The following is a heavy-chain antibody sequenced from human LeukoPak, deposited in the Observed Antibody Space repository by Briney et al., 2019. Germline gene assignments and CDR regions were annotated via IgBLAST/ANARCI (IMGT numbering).Heavy chain of an antibody. CDR2: IRSKGFGGTT. V-gene: IGHV3-49*03. D-gene: IGHD2-2*01. CDR3: TRTRSLDYFDY. CDR1: GFILGDYV. J-gene: IGHJ4*02. Sequence: GGSPRLSCTTSGFILGDYVMSWFRQAPGQGLEWVGFIRSKGFGGTTEYAASVKGRFTISREDSKRVAYRQMNSLKTEDTAMYYCTRTRSLDYFDYWGQGTLVTVSS.